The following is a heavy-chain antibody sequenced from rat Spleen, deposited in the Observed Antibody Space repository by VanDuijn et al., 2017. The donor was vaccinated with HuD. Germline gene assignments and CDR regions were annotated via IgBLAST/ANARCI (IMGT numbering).Heavy chain of an antibody. CDR2: ISYDGSST. V-gene: IGHV5-7*01. D-gene: IGHD1-2*01. Sequence: EVQLVESGGGLVQPGRSLKLSCAASGFTFSDYNMAWVRQAPKKGLEWVATISYDGSSTYYRDSVKGRFTISRDNDKSTLYLQMDSLRSEDTATYYCASGQQLYEWGQGVMVTVSS. CDR3: ASGQQLYE. J-gene: IGHJ2*01. CDR1: GFTFSDYN.